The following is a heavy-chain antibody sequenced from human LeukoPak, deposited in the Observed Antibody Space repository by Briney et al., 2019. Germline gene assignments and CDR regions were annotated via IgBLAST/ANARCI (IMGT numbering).Heavy chain of an antibody. CDR1: GFTFSTFA. V-gene: IGHV3-74*01. D-gene: IGHD2-2*01. CDR2: IPSDGSST. Sequence: AGSLRLSCAASGFTFSTFAMSWVRQAPGKGLVWVSRIPSDGSSTSYADSVKGRFTISRDNAKNTLYLQMNSLRAEDTAVYYCARVGYCSSTSCYYFDYWGQGTLVTVSS. CDR3: ARVGYCSSTSCYYFDY. J-gene: IGHJ4*02.